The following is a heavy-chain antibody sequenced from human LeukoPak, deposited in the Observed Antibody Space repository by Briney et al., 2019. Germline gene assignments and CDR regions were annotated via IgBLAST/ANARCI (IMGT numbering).Heavy chain of an antibody. Sequence: GGSLRLSCTASGFTFSSYAMNWVRQAPGKGLEWVSGIGAGGTFTYYADSVKGRFTISRDNSRNTLYLQMNSLRADDTAVYYCAKGIYGVSGHNIDYGGQGALVTVSS. V-gene: IGHV3-23*01. J-gene: IGHJ4*02. D-gene: IGHD4/OR15-4a*01. CDR2: IGAGGTFT. CDR3: AKGIYGVSGHNIDY. CDR1: GFTFSSYA.